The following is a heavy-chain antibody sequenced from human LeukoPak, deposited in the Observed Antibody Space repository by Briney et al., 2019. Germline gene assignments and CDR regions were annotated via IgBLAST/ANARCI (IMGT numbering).Heavy chain of an antibody. J-gene: IGHJ5*02. CDR1: GGTFSSYA. V-gene: IGHV1-69*05. CDR2: IIPIFGTA. Sequence: ASVKVSCKASGGTFSSYAISWVRQAPGQGLEWMGGIIPIFGTANYAQKFQGRVTITTDESTSTAYMELSSLRSEDTAIYYCARELWFVNAPGSWLDPWGQGTQVTVSS. CDR3: ARELWFVNAPGSWLDP. D-gene: IGHD3-10*01.